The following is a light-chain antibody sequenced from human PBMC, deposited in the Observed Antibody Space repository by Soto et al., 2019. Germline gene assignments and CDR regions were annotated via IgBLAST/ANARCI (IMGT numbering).Light chain of an antibody. V-gene: IGLV2-11*01. CDR3: YSYAGSYTWV. J-gene: IGLJ1*01. Sequence: QSALTQPRSVSASPGQSVTISCTGTSSDVGGYHYVSWYQQHPGKAPKFIIYNVSKRPSGVPDRFSGSKSGSTASLTISGLQADDEADHYCYSYAGSYTWVYGTGTKLTVL. CDR2: NVS. CDR1: SSDVGGYHY.